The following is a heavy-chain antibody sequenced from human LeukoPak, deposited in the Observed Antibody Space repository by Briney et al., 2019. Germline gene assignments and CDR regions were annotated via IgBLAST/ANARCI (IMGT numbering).Heavy chain of an antibody. V-gene: IGHV4-39*07. CDR3: ARRRGRFPFDY. J-gene: IGHJ4*02. CDR2: INHSGST. CDR1: GGSISSSSYY. D-gene: IGHD3-16*01. Sequence: SETLSLTCTVSGGSISSSSYYWSWIRQPPGKGLEWIGEINHSGSTNYNPSLKSRVTISVDTSKNQFSLKLSSVTAADTAVYYCARRRGRFPFDYWGQGTPVTVSS.